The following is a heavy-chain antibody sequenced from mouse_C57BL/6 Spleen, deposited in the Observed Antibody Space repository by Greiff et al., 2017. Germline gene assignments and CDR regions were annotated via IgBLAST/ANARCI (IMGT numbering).Heavy chain of an antibody. CDR3: ARSIHYYGRSYGYFDV. CDR1: GFTFSDYY. J-gene: IGHJ1*03. Sequence: DVHLVESEGGLVQPGSSMKLSCTASGFTFSDYYMAWVRQVPEKGLEWVANITYDGSSTYYLDSLKSRFIISRDNAKNILYLQLSSLKSEDTATYYCARSIHYYGRSYGYFDVWGTGTTVTVSS. V-gene: IGHV5-16*01. D-gene: IGHD1-1*01. CDR2: ITYDGSST.